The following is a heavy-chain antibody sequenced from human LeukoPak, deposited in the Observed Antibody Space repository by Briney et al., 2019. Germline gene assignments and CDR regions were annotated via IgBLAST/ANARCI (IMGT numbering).Heavy chain of an antibody. D-gene: IGHD1-1*01. Sequence: SETLSLTCTVSGGSISSSSYYWSWIRQHPGKALEWIGYIYYSGSTYYNPSLKSRVTMSVDTSKNQFSLKLSSVTAADTAVYYCARYKVGYFDYWGQGTRVTVSS. V-gene: IGHV4-31*03. J-gene: IGHJ4*02. CDR3: ARYKVGYFDY. CDR2: IYYSGST. CDR1: GGSISSSSYY.